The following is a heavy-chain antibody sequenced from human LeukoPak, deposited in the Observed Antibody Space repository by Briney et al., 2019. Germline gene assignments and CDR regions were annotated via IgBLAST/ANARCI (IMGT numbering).Heavy chain of an antibody. CDR1: GFTFSSYG. CDR2: ISSTSSTV. J-gene: IGHJ4*02. Sequence: GGSLRLSCAASGFTFSSYGMNWVRQAPGKGLEWVSYISSTSSTVYYADSVKGRFTISRDNVKNSLYLQMNSLRAEDTAVYYCARGRDSSSSYPGYWGQGTLVTVSS. V-gene: IGHV3-48*01. D-gene: IGHD6-6*01. CDR3: ARGRDSSSSYPGY.